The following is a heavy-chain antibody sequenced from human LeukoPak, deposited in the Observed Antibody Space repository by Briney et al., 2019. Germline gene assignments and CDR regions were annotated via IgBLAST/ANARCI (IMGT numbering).Heavy chain of an antibody. Sequence: GGSLRLSCAASGFTFSSYAMHWVRQAPGKGLEWVAVISYDGSNKYYADSVKGRFTISRDNSKNTLYLQMNSLRAEDTAVYYCARDGAVPAVKTYYFDCWGRGTLVTVPS. J-gene: IGHJ4*02. CDR1: GFTFSSYA. D-gene: IGHD2-2*01. V-gene: IGHV3-30-3*01. CDR2: ISYDGSNK. CDR3: ARDGAVPAVKTYYFDC.